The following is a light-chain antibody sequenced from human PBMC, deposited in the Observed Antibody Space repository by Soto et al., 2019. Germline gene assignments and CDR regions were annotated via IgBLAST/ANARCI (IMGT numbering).Light chain of an antibody. V-gene: IGKV1-39*01. CDR3: QQYNTYSPTWT. CDR1: QSISTF. J-gene: IGKJ1*01. CDR2: AAS. Sequence: DIQMIQSPSSLSASVGDRVTITCRAGQSISTFLNWYQQKPGKAPKLLIYAASSLQSGVPSRFSGSGSGTDFTLTISSLQPEDFATYYCQQYNTYSPTWTFGQGTKVDI.